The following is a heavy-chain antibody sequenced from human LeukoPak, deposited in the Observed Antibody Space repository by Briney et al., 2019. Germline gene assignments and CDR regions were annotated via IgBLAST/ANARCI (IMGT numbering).Heavy chain of an antibody. Sequence: GGSLRLSCAASGFTFSSYSMNWVRQAPGKGLEWVSSISSSSSYIYYADSVKGRFTISRDNAKNSLYLQMNSLRAEDTAVYYCARHPPPKVAADGDIDYWGQGTLVTVSS. D-gene: IGHD6-13*01. J-gene: IGHJ4*02. CDR1: GFTFSSYS. CDR3: ARHPPPKVAADGDIDY. V-gene: IGHV3-21*01. CDR2: ISSSSSYI.